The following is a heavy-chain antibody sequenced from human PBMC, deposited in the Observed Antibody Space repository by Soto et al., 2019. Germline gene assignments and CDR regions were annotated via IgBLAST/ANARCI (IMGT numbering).Heavy chain of an antibody. V-gene: IGHV6-1*01. CDR1: GDSVSSNSAA. Sequence: QSQTLSLTCAISGDSVSSNSAAWNWIRQSPSRGLEWLGRTYYRFKWYYDYAVSVKSRITIHPDTSKNQSSLQLISVTPEDTAVYYCARVRDYYDTSGYFSETIDYWGQGTLVTVSS. D-gene: IGHD3-22*01. CDR2: TYYRFKWYY. CDR3: ARVRDYYDTSGYFSETIDY. J-gene: IGHJ4*02.